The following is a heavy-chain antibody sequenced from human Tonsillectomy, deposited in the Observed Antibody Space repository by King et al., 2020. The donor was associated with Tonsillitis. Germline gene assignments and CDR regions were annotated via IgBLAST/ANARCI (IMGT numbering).Heavy chain of an antibody. J-gene: IGHJ4*02. Sequence: AQLVQSGAEVKKPGESLRISCQGSGYSFTSYWISWLRQMPGKGLEWMGRIDPSDSYTTYSPSFQGHVTISADKSTSTVYLQWSSLQASDTAMYYCTTHSNYQPDYWGQGTLGTVSS. CDR2: IDPSDSYT. D-gene: IGHD4/OR15-4a*01. CDR1: GYSFTSYW. CDR3: TTHSNYQPDY. V-gene: IGHV5-10-1*03.